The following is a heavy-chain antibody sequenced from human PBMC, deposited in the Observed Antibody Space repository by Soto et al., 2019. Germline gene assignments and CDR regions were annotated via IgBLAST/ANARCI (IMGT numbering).Heavy chain of an antibody. V-gene: IGHV4-30-2*01. CDR2: IYHSGST. D-gene: IGHD5-12*01. Sequence: QLQLQESGSGLVKPSQTLSLTCAVSGGSISSGGYSWSWIRQPPGKGLEWIGYIYHSGSTYYNPSLDSGVTIPGDRSTNQSSLKLSAGTAADAAVYYCAAGGGLPRYYWGQGTLVTVSS. CDR1: GGSISSGGYS. J-gene: IGHJ4*02. CDR3: AAGGGLPRYY.